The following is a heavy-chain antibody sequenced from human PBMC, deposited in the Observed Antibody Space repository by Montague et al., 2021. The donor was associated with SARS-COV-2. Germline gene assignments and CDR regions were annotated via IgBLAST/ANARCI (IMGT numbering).Heavy chain of an antibody. CDR2: TNYLSKWTS. CDR1: GDSVWSNTAA. Sequence: CAISGDSVWSNTAACNWIRQSPSVGLDRLGGTNYLSKWTSNYATSVEGRISIDPDTSKNQFFLHLRSVTPEDTGVYYCVRDTGSAQAGFDAWGQGTLVTVSS. D-gene: IGHD4-17*01. J-gene: IGHJ4*02. V-gene: IGHV6-1*01. CDR3: VRDTGSAQAGFDA.